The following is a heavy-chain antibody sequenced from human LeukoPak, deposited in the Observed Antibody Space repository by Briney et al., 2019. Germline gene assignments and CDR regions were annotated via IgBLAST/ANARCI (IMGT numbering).Heavy chain of an antibody. CDR1: GFTFSSYA. CDR2: ISGSGGST. CDR3: AKVNSGSYYDRYYFDY. Sequence: PGGSLRLSCAASGFTFSSYAMSWVRQAPGKGLEWVSAISGSGGSTYYADSVKGRFTISRDNSKNTLYLQMNSLRAEDTAVYYCAKVNSGSYYDRYYFDYWGQGTLVTVSS. V-gene: IGHV3-23*01. J-gene: IGHJ4*02. D-gene: IGHD1-26*01.